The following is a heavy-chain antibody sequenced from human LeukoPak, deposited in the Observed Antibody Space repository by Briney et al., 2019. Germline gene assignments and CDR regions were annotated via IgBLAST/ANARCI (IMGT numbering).Heavy chain of an antibody. CDR1: GGSISSYY. Sequence: PSETLSLTCTVSGGSISSYYWSWIRQPPGKGLEWIGYIYYSGSTNYNPSLKSRVTISVDTSKNQFSLKLSSVTAADTAVYYCARARGVSYYYDSSGYYFDYWGQGTLVTVSS. CDR2: IYYSGST. V-gene: IGHV4-59*12. CDR3: ARARGVSYYYDSSGYYFDY. J-gene: IGHJ4*02. D-gene: IGHD3-22*01.